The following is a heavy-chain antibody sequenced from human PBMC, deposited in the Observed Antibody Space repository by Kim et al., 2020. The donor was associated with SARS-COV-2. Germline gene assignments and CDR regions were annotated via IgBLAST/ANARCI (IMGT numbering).Heavy chain of an antibody. CDR1: VGSFSGYH. V-gene: IGHV4-34*01. Sequence: SETLSLTCAVYVGSFSGYHWTWIRQSPGKGLEWIGEINHSGAINYNPSLESRVALSVDTSKNQFSLKVKSVTAADTAVYFCARGRAGVVPSPIMGLGPHYDYYVLDVWGQGTTDSVSS. CDR2: INHSGAI. J-gene: IGHJ6*02. D-gene: IGHD3-3*01. CDR3: ARGRAGVVPSPIMGLGPHYDYYVLDV.